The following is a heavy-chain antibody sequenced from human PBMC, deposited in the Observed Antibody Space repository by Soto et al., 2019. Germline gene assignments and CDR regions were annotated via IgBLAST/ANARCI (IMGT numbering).Heavy chain of an antibody. V-gene: IGHV3-30*18. D-gene: IGHD6-19*01. CDR1: GFTFSSYG. CDR3: AKDQEGSGWYPLLYGMDV. Sequence: GGSLRLSCAASGFTFSSYGMHWVRQAPGKGLEWVAVISYDGSNKYYADSVKGRFTISRDNSKNTLYLQMNSLRAEDTAVYYCAKDQEGSGWYPLLYGMDVWGQGTTVTVSS. J-gene: IGHJ6*02. CDR2: ISYDGSNK.